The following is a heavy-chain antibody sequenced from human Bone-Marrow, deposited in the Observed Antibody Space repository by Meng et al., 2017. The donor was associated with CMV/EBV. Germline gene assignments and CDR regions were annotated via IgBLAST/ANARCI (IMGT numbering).Heavy chain of an antibody. CDR2: IKQDGSEK. CDR3: ARLGGGKYQLLYGSWEGNFFDY. Sequence: GESLKISCAASGFTFSSYWMSWVRQAPGKGLEWVANIKQDGSEKYYVDSVKGRFTISRDNAKNSLYLQMNSLRVEDTAVYYCARLGGGKYQLLYGSWEGNFFDYWGQGTLVTVSS. D-gene: IGHD2-2*02. CDR1: GFTFSSYW. J-gene: IGHJ4*02. V-gene: IGHV3-7*01.